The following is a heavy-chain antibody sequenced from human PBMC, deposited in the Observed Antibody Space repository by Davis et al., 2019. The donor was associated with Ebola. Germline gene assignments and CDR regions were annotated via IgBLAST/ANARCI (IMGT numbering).Heavy chain of an antibody. Sequence: SETLSLTCAVYGGSFSSYYWSWIRQPPGTGLEWIGYIYYSGSTNYNPSLKSRVTISVDTSKNQFSLKLSSVTAADTAVYYCARGVGTTVVTSRYFDLWGRGTLFTVSS. D-gene: IGHD4-23*01. CDR2: IYYSGST. J-gene: IGHJ2*01. CDR3: ARGVGTTVVTSRYFDL. V-gene: IGHV4-59*01. CDR1: GGSFSSYY.